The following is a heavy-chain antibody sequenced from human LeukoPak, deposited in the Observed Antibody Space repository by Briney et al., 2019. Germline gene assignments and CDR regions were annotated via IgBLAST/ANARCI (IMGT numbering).Heavy chain of an antibody. CDR1: GSSLTELS. V-gene: IGHV1-24*01. D-gene: IGHD5-18*01. J-gene: IGHJ4*02. Sequence: ASVKVSCTVSGSSLTELSLYWVRQAAGKGLEWMGGFDVIDGETFYAQKFQGRVTMTEDSSADTAYMELGSLTSDDTALYYCAAGRPYSLLDYWGQGTLVPVSS. CDR2: FDVIDGET. CDR3: AAGRPYSLLDY.